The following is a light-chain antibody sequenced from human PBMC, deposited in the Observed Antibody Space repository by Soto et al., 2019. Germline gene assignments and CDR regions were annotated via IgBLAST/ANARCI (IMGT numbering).Light chain of an antibody. CDR2: SNN. J-gene: IGLJ3*02. CDR1: SSNIGSNT. CDR3: VAWDNSLNGWV. V-gene: IGLV1-44*01. Sequence: QSVLTQPPSASGTPGQRVTISCSGSSSNIGSNTVNWYQQLPGTAPKLLIYSNNERPSGVPDRFSGSKSGTPASLAISGLQSEDEADYYCVAWDNSLNGWVFGGGTQLTVL.